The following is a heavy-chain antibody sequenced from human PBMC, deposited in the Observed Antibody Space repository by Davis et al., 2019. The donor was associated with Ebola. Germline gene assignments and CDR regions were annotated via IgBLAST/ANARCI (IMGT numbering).Heavy chain of an antibody. D-gene: IGHD3-10*01. J-gene: IGHJ5*02. Sequence: ASALVSCYASAYTFTSYYMHWVRQAPGQGLEWMGVINPSGGSASHAQKFQGRVTMTRDTSTSTVYMELSNLRSEDTAMYYCARYSREYYYGSGSYSNWFDPWGQGTLVTVSS. CDR2: INPSGGSA. V-gene: IGHV1-46*01. CDR3: ARYSREYYYGSGSYSNWFDP. CDR1: AYTFTSYY.